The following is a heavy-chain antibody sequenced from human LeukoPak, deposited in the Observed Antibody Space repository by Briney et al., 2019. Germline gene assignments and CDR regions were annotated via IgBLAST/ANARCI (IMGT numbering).Heavy chain of an antibody. CDR2: INHSGST. J-gene: IGHJ4*02. D-gene: IGHD3-22*01. V-gene: IGHV4-34*01. Sequence: SETLSLTCAVYGGSFSGYYWSWIRQPPGKGLEWIGEINHSGSTNYNPSLKSRVTISVDTSKNQFSLKLSSVTAADTAVYYCARESHYYDSSGYSPFLYYWGQGTLVTVS. CDR1: GGSFSGYY. CDR3: ARESHYYDSSGYSPFLYY.